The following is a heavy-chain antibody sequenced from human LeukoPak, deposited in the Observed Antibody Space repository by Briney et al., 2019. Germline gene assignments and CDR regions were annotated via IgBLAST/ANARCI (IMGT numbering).Heavy chain of an antibody. CDR3: ASPSRGAFDI. Sequence: KPSETLSLTCTVSGGSISSSNYFWGWIRQPPGKGLEWIGSIYYSGSTSYNSSLKSRVTISVDTSTNQFSLKLSSVTAADTVVYYCASPSRGAFDIWGQGTMVTVSS. CDR2: IYYSGST. CDR1: GGSISSSNYF. J-gene: IGHJ3*02. V-gene: IGHV4-39*01.